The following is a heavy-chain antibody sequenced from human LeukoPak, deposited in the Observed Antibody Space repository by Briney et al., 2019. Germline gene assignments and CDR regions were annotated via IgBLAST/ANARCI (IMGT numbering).Heavy chain of an antibody. CDR2: IYYSGST. Sequence: SETLSLTCTVSGGSISSSSYYWGWIRQPPGKGLEWIGYIYYSGSTNYNPSLKSRVTISVDTSKNQFSLKLSSVTAADTAVYYCARAGFLEWRGYNWFDPWGQGTLVTVSS. CDR3: ARAGFLEWRGYNWFDP. CDR1: GGSISSSSYY. V-gene: IGHV4-61*05. D-gene: IGHD3-3*01. J-gene: IGHJ5*02.